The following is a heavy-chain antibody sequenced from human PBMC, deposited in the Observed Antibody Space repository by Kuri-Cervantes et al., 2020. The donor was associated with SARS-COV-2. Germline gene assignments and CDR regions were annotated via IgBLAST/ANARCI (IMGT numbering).Heavy chain of an antibody. J-gene: IGHJ4*02. CDR3: ARDRVGVLDS. CDR2: ISDDGQNQ. CDR1: GFTFSTYA. Sequence: GESLKISCAASGFTFSTYAMHWVRQAPGKGLEWVAIISDDGQNQDFADSVKGRFTISRDNSKNTLCLNVSSLRAEDTAMYYCARDRVGVLDSWGQGTLVTVS. V-gene: IGHV3-30*04. D-gene: IGHD2-21*01.